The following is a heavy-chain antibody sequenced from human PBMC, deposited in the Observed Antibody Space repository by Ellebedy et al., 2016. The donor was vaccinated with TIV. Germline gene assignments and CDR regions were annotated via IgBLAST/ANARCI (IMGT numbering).Heavy chain of an antibody. J-gene: IGHJ6*02. Sequence: GESLTISCEASGFTVSSSYMTWVRQAPGKGLEWVSVIYGGDSTYYADLVTGRFIISRDISRNMLYLQMNSLRAEDTAVYYCARGGSSLRSYYYYGLDVWGQGTTVTVSS. V-gene: IGHV3-53*01. CDR1: GFTVSSSY. CDR2: IYGGDST. D-gene: IGHD5-12*01. CDR3: ARGGSSLRSYYYYGLDV.